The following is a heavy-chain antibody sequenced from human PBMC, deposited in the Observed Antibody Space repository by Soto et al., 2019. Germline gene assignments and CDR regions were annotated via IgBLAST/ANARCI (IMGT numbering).Heavy chain of an antibody. D-gene: IGHD3-9*01. CDR3: AKEYYDILTGYYMVDYYYYYYMDV. J-gene: IGHJ6*03. Sequence: GGFLRLSCAASGFTVSSYAMSWVRQAPGKGLEWVSAISGSGGSTYYADSVKGRLSISRDNSKNTLYLQMNSLRAEDMAVYYCAKEYYDILTGYYMVDYYYYYYMDVWGKGTTVTVSS. V-gene: IGHV3-23*01. CDR1: GFTVSSYA. CDR2: ISGSGGST.